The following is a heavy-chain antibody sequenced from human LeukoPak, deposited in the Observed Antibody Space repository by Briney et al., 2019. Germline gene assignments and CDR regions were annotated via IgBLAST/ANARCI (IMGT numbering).Heavy chain of an antibody. V-gene: IGHV1-2*02. CDR1: GYTFTGYY. J-gene: IGHJ4*02. CDR3: ARGLYSSSWYRDYFDY. Sequence: ALVKVSCKASGYTFTGYYMHWVRQAPGQGLEWMGWINPNSGGTNYAQKFQGRVTMTRDTSISTAYMELSRLRSDDTAVYYCARGLYSSSWYRDYFDYWGQGTLVTVSS. D-gene: IGHD6-13*01. CDR2: INPNSGGT.